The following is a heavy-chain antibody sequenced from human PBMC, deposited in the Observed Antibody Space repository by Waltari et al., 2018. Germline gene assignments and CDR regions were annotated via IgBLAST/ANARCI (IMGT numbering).Heavy chain of an antibody. V-gene: IGHV4-30-2*01. CDR3: AREVGTVYFDY. Sequence: QLQLQESGSGLVKPSQTLSLTCVVSGGSINTAGYSWSWIRQPPGKGLEWIGYMYYSGSTFYNPSLKSRVTISVDRSKNQFSLRLSSMTAADTAMYFCAREVGTVYFDYWGQGTLVTVSS. CDR2: MYYSGST. CDR1: GGSINTAGYS. J-gene: IGHJ4*02. D-gene: IGHD1-1*01.